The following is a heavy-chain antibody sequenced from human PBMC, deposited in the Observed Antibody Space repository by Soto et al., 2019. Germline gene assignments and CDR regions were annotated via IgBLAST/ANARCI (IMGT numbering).Heavy chain of an antibody. CDR3: AGDYLRLNTLNGNFYSFGMDV. V-gene: IGHV3-23*01. CDR2: VAANVTNR. Sequence: GGSLRLSCAASGITFTTYAMSWVRQAPGKGLEWVSTVAANVTNRHYADFVKGRFTISRDNSKNTLSLQMNSLRVEDTAIYYCAGDYLRLNTLNGNFYSFGMDVWGQGTAVTVS. D-gene: IGHD4-17*01. J-gene: IGHJ6*02. CDR1: GITFTTYA.